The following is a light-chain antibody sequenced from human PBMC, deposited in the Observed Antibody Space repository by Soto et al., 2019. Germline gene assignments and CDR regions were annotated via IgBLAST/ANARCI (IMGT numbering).Light chain of an antibody. Sequence: EIVLMQSPGTLSLSPWEIATLSCRASQSVSSSYLAWYQQKPGQAPRLLIYGASSRATGIPDRFSGSGSGTDFTLTISRLEPEDFAVYYCQQYGSSPAWTFGQGTKVDI. CDR3: QQYGSSPAWT. V-gene: IGKV3-20*01. CDR1: QSVSSSY. CDR2: GAS. J-gene: IGKJ1*01.